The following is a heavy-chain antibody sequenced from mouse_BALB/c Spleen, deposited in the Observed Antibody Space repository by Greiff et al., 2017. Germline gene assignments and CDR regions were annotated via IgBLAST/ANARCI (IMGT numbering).Heavy chain of an antibody. CDR1: GYTFTSYW. D-gene: IGHD2-4*01. J-gene: IGHJ3*01. CDR2: IDPSNSET. CDR3: ARPSTMITTRAWFAY. V-gene: IGHV1S127*01. Sequence: VKLMESGPELVRPGASVKMSCKASGYTFTSYWMHWVKQRPGQGLEWIGMIDPSNSETRLNQKFKDKATLNVDKSSNTAYMQLSSLTSEDSAVYYCARPSTMITTRAWFAYWGQGTLVTVSA.